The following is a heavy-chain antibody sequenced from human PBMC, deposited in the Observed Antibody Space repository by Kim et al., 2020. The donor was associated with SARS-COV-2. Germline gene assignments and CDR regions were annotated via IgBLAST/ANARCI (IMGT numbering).Heavy chain of an antibody. CDR3: ARVEDSYYFYCGMDV. Sequence: DSVKGRFTISRDNDKNSQYLLMNSLRAEDTAVYYSARVEDSYYFYCGMDVWGQGTTVTVSS. V-gene: IGHV3-7*01. J-gene: IGHJ6*02.